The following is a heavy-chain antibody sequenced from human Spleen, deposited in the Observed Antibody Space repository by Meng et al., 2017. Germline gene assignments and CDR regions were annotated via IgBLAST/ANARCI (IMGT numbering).Heavy chain of an antibody. D-gene: IGHD6-13*01. J-gene: IGHJ6*02. Sequence: SETLSLTCAVYGGSFSGYYWSWIRQPPGKGLEWIGEINHSGSTNYNPSLKSRVTISVDTSKNQFSLKLSSVTAADTAVYYCARVRIAAAGTDSYYGMDVWGQGTTVTGYS. V-gene: IGHV4-34*01. CDR3: ARVRIAAAGTDSYYGMDV. CDR2: INHSGST. CDR1: GGSFSGYY.